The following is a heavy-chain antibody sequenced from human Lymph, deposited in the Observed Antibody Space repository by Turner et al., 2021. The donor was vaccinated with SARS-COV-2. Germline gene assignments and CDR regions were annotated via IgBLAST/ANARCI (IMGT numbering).Heavy chain of an antibody. CDR2: IWYDGSNK. J-gene: IGHJ6*02. CDR3: ARVKGYNGYDLRYYYGMDV. V-gene: IGHV3-33*01. CDR1: GFTFSSYG. Sequence: QVQLVESGGCVFKPGRSLRLSCAASGFTFSSYGMHWVRQAPGKGLEWVAVIWYDGSNKYYADSVKGRFTISRDNSKNTLYLQMNSLRAEDTAVYYCARVKGYNGYDLRYYYGMDVWGQGTTVTVSS. D-gene: IGHD5-12*01.